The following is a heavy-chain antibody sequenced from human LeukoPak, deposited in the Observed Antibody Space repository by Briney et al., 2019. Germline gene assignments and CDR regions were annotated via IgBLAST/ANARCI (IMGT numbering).Heavy chain of an antibody. D-gene: IGHD3-22*01. J-gene: IGHJ4*02. CDR1: GFTFSSYA. Sequence: PGGSLRLSCAASGFTFSSYAMHWVRQAPGKGLEWVAVISYDGSNKYYADSVKGRFTISRDNAKNSLYLQMNSLRAEDTAVYYCAREVYDSSSFDYWGQGTLVTVSS. CDR3: AREVYDSSSFDY. CDR2: ISYDGSNK. V-gene: IGHV3-30-3*01.